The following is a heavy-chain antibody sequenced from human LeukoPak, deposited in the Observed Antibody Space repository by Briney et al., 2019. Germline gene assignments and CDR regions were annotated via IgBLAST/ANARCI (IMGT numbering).Heavy chain of an antibody. CDR2: IWYDGSNK. CDR3: ARGSSVASFDY. V-gene: IGHV3-33*01. CDR1: GFTFSSYG. D-gene: IGHD6-19*01. Sequence: GRSLRLSCAASGFTFSSYGKHWVRQAPGKGRGWGAVIWYDGSNKYYADSVKGRFTISRDNSKNTLYLQMNSLRAEDTAVYYCARGSSVASFDYWGQGTLVTVSS. J-gene: IGHJ4*02.